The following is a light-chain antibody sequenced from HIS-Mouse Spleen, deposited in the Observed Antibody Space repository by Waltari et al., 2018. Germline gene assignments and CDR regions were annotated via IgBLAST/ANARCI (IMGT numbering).Light chain of an antibody. CDR1: QSVSSSY. J-gene: IGKJ2*01. Sequence: EIVLTQSPGTLSFSPGETATPSCWASQSVSSSYLAWYQQKPGQAPRLLLYGASTRATGIPDRFSGSGSGTDFTLTISRLEPEDFAVYYCQQYGSSPTFGQGTKLEIK. V-gene: IGKV3-20*01. CDR3: QQYGSSPT. CDR2: GAS.